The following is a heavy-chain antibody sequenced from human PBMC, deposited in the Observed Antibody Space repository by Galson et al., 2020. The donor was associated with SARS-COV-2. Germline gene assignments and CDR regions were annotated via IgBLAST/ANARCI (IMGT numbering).Heavy chain of an antibody. CDR1: GFTFSSYA. V-gene: IGHV3-30*04. J-gene: IGHJ5*02. Sequence: SLRLSCAASGFTFSSYAMHWVRQAPGKGLEWVAVISYDGSNKYYADSVKGRFTISRDNSKNTLYLQMNSLRADDTAVYYCARSYSGSYFDPLGPWGQGTLVTVSS. D-gene: IGHD1-26*01. CDR2: ISYDGSNK. CDR3: ARSYSGSYFDPLGP.